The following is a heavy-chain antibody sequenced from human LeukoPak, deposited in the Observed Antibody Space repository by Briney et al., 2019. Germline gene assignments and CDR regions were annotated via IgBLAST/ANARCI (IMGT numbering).Heavy chain of an antibody. D-gene: IGHD4-11*01. J-gene: IGHJ4*02. CDR3: ATVTTGVDY. CDR1: GGSFSGYY. Sequence: SETLSLTCAVYGGSFSGYYWSWIRQPPGKGLEWIGEINHSGSTNYNPSLKSRVTISVDTSKNQFSLKLSSVTAADTAVYYCATVTTGVDYWGQGNLVTVSS. CDR2: INHSGST. V-gene: IGHV4-34*01.